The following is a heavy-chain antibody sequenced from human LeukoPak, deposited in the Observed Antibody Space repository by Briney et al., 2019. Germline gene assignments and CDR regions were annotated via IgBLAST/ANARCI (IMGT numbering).Heavy chain of an antibody. CDR3: ARHTSLPKNWFDP. V-gene: IGHV4-59*08. Sequence: SETLSLTCTVSGGSISSYYWSWIRQPPGKGLEWIGYIYYSGSTNYNPSLKSRVTISVDTSKNQFSLKSSSVTAADTAVYYCARHTSLPKNWFDPWGQGTLVTVSS. J-gene: IGHJ5*02. CDR2: IYYSGST. CDR1: GGSISSYY.